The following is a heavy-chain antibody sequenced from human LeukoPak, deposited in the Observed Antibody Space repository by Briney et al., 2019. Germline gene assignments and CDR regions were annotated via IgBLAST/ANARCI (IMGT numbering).Heavy chain of an antibody. V-gene: IGHV3-23*01. CDR3: ARDQAENIVVVVAATAYDAFDI. D-gene: IGHD2-15*01. CDR2: ISGSGGST. CDR1: GFTFSSYA. Sequence: GGSLRLSCAASGFTFSSYAMSWVRQAPGKGLEWVSAISGSGGSTYYADSVKGRFTISRDNSKNTLYLQMNSLRAEDTAVYYCARDQAENIVVVVAATAYDAFDIWGQGTMDTVSS. J-gene: IGHJ3*02.